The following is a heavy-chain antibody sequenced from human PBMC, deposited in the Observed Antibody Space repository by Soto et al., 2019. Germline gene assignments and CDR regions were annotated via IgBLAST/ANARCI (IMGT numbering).Heavy chain of an antibody. CDR2: ISSSGSTI. Sequence: GESLKISCAASGFSFRDYFMSWIRQAPGKGLEWVSYISSSGSTIYYADSVKGRFTISRDNAKNSLYLQMNSLRAEDTAVYYCAVSYGSGTWEVYWGQGTLVTVSS. V-gene: IGHV3-11*01. D-gene: IGHD3-10*01. J-gene: IGHJ4*02. CDR1: GFSFRDYF. CDR3: AVSYGSGTWEVY.